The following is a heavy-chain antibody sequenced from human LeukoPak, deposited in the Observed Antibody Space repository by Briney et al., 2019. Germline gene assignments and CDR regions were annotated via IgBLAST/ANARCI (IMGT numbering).Heavy chain of an antibody. V-gene: IGHV4-4*07. CDR3: AMYNYDTSGFDY. CDR1: GGSVGSFSIYY. J-gene: IGHJ4*02. CDR2: IYTGWST. D-gene: IGHD3-22*01. Sequence: SETLSLTCSVSGGSVGSFSIYYWSWVRQPAGKGLEWIGRIYTGWSTSPRYNPSLKSRVSISVDKSKNHFCLTLRPVTAADTAVYYCAMYNYDTSGFDYWGQGTRVTVSS.